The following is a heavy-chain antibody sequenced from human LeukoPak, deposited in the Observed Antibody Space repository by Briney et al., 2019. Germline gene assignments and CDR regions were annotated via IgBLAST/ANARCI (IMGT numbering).Heavy chain of an antibody. Sequence: GGSLRLSCEASGFSVSSNYLSWIRQAPGKGLEWVSSISSSSSYIYYADSVKGRFTISRDNAKNSLYLQMNSLRAEDTAVYYCARGSDSSGYYRDAFDIWGQGTMVTVSS. CDR2: ISSSSSYI. CDR1: GFSVSSNY. CDR3: ARGSDSSGYYRDAFDI. V-gene: IGHV3-21*01. J-gene: IGHJ3*02. D-gene: IGHD3-22*01.